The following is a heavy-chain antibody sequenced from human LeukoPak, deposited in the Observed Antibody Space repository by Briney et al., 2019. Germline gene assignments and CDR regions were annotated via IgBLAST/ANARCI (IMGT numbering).Heavy chain of an antibody. Sequence: NPSETLSLTCTVSGGSISSYYWSCIRQPPGKGLEWFGYIYYSESTNYNPSLKSRVTIAVDTSKNQFSLKLSSVTAADTAVYYCARVLGEDLRPYYYYYMDVWGKGTTVTVSS. CDR3: ARVLGEDLRPYYYYYMDV. V-gene: IGHV4-59*12. CDR1: GGSISSYY. J-gene: IGHJ6*03. D-gene: IGHD1-26*01. CDR2: IYYSEST.